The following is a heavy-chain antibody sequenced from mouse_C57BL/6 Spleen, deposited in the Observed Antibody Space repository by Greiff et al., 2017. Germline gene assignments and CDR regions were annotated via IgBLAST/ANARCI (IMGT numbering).Heavy chain of an antibody. CDR1: GYTFTSYW. Sequence: QVQLQQPGAELVKPGASVKMSCKASGYTFTSYWITWVKQRPGQGLEWIGDIYPGSGSTNYNEKFKSKATLTVDTSSSTAYMQLSSLTSEDSAVYYCARWRYSSSLFAYWGQGTLVTVSA. CDR2: IYPGSGST. J-gene: IGHJ3*01. V-gene: IGHV1-55*01. CDR3: ARWRYSSSLFAY. D-gene: IGHD1-1*01.